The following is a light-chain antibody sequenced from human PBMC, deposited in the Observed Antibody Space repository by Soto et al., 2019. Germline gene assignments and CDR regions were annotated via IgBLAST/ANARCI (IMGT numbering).Light chain of an antibody. V-gene: IGKV3-15*01. CDR3: QQYNKWPQT. J-gene: IGKJ1*01. Sequence: EIVMTQSPATLSVSPGERATLSCRASQSVSSNLAWYQQKPGQAPRLLIYGASTRATGIPARFSGSGSGTEFTLTFSSLQAADFAVYYCQQYNKWPQTFGQGTKVEIK. CDR2: GAS. CDR1: QSVSSN.